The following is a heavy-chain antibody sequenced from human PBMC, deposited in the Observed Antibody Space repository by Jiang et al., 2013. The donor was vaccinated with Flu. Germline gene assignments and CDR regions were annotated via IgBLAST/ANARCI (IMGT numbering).Heavy chain of an antibody. J-gene: IGHJ6*02. D-gene: IGHD5-12*01. V-gene: IGHV4-34*01. CDR3: ASRGLRFVFWEDV. Sequence: EWIGEINHSGSXNYNPSLKSRVTISVDTSKNQFSLKLSSVTAADTAVYYCASRGLRFVFWEDVWGQGTTVTVSS. CDR2: INHSGSX.